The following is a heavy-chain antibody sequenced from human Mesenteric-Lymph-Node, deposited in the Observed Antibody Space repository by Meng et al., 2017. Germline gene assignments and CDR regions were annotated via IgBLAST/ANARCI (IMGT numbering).Heavy chain of an antibody. CDR2: IYYSGST. V-gene: IGHV4-39*07. CDR3: ARGHDYGGNSPLYFDY. Sequence: SETLSLTCTVSGGSISSSSYYWGWIRQPPGKGLEWIGSIYYSGSTYYNPSLKSRVTISVDTSKNQFSLKLSSVTAADTAVYYCARGHDYGGNSPLYFDYWGQGTLVTVSS. CDR1: GGSISSSSYY. D-gene: IGHD4-23*01. J-gene: IGHJ4*02.